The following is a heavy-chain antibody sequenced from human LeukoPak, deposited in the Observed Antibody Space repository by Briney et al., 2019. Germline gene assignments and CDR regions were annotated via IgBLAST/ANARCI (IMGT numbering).Heavy chain of an antibody. CDR1: GITFNSYT. D-gene: IGHD2-15*01. J-gene: IGHJ4*02. Sequence: GGSLRLSCAASGITFNSYTMNWVRQAPGKGLEWVSTITGSVVNTYYADSVKGRFTISRDNSKSMLYLQMNSLRAEDTALYYCAKDYTGSSDNWGQGTLVTVSS. V-gene: IGHV3-23*01. CDR3: AKDYTGSSDN. CDR2: ITGSVVNT.